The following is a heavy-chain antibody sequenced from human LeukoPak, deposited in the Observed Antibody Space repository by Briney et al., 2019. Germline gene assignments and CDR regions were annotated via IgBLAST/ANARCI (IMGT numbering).Heavy chain of an antibody. CDR1: GFTFSNYA. D-gene: IGHD3-10*01. CDR2: IIGRGDVS. CDR3: AKDETLSGVNYFAS. J-gene: IGHJ4*02. V-gene: IGHV3-23*01. Sequence: PGGSLRLSCSASGFTFSNYAMSWVRQAPGKGLEWVSGIIGRGDVSFYADSVKGRFTISRANSKDNLYLQMSSLRAEDTAMYFCAKDETLSGVNYFASWGQGALVTVSS.